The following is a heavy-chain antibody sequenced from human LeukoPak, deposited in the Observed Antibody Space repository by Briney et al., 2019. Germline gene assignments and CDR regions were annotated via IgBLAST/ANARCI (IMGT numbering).Heavy chain of an antibody. D-gene: IGHD3-9*01. CDR1: GYTFTASY. Sequence: ASVKVSCRASGYTFTASYIHWVRLAPGQGLEWMGLMNPNSGDIHYAQKFQGRVTMTRDTSISTAYMDLSRLGSDDTAVYYCARGGYDILTGSYRVRYYLDYWGQGTLVTVSS. V-gene: IGHV1-2*02. CDR2: MNPNSGDI. J-gene: IGHJ4*02. CDR3: ARGGYDILTGSYRVRYYLDY.